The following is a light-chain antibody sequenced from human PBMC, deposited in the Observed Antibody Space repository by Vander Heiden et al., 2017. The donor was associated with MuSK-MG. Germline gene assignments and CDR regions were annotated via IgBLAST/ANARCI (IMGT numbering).Light chain of an antibody. J-gene: IGKJ4*01. Sequence: VMTQSPVTLSASPGESVTLSCRATNSVGDALAWYQQKPGQAPRLLIHGASTRADGIPDRFSGSGSGTEFTLTITSLQSDDFAVYYWQQDNYWLGFGEGTKVDIK. CDR2: GAS. CDR1: NSVGDA. V-gene: IGKV3-15*01. CDR3: QQDNYWLG.